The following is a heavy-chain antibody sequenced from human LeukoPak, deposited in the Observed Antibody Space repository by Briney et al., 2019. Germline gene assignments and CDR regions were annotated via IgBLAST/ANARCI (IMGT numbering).Heavy chain of an antibody. CDR2: ISWDGGST. CDR1: GFTFDDYA. J-gene: IGHJ4*02. CDR3: AKDEGYCSGGSCYFALDY. V-gene: IGHV3-43D*03. Sequence: PGGSLRLSCAASGFTFDDYAMHWVRQAPGKGLEWVSLISWDGGSTYYADSVKGRFTISRDNSKNSLYLQMNSLRAEDTALYYCAKDEGYCSGGSCYFALDYWGQGTLVTVSS. D-gene: IGHD2-15*01.